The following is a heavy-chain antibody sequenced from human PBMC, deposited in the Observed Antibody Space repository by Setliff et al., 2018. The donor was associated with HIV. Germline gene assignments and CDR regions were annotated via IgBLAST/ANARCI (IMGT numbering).Heavy chain of an antibody. CDR2: VNHSGNT. Sequence: PSETLSXXCAVYGESFSGYYWTWIRQPPGKGLEWIGEVNHSGNTNYNPSLKSRVTISADTSKNQFSLKLTSVTAADTAVYYCARGTVITYFYDSSGSFDYWGQGTLVTVSS. CDR1: GESFSGYY. D-gene: IGHD3-22*01. V-gene: IGHV4-34*01. J-gene: IGHJ4*02. CDR3: ARGTVITYFYDSSGSFDY.